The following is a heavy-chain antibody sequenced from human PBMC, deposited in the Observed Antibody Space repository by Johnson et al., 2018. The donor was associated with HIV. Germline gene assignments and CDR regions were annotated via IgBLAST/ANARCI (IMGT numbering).Heavy chain of an antibody. CDR3: ARAQPPIGTICCDAFDV. Sequence: QVQLVESGGGLVQPGGSLRLSCAASGFTFDDYGMSWVRQAPGKGLEWVAAIWFDGSNKYYADSVKGRVTIPRDNSKNTLYLQMNSLRGEDTALYYCARAQPPIGTICCDAFDVWGQGTMVTVSS. V-gene: IGHV3-33*08. CDR1: GFTFDDYG. J-gene: IGHJ3*01. CDR2: IWFDGSNK. D-gene: IGHD2-2*01.